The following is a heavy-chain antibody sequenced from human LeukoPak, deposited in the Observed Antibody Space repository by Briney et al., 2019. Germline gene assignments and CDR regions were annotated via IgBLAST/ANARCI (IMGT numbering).Heavy chain of an antibody. V-gene: IGHV4-59*08. CDR2: IYYSGST. J-gene: IGHJ4*02. D-gene: IGHD6-13*01. CDR3: ARLRSLGYSSSWTFDY. CDR1: DGSITNYD. Sequence: SETLSLTCTVSDGSITNYDWSWVRQPPGKGLEWIGYIYYSGSTNYNPSLKSRVTISVDTSKNQFSLKLSSVTAADTAVYYCARLRSLGYSSSWTFDYWGQGTLVTVSS.